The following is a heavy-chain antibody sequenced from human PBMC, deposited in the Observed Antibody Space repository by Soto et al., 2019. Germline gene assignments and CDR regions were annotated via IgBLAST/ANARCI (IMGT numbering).Heavy chain of an antibody. CDR3: AKGKISTTTATSFDS. CDR2: FIGGGGGT. Sequence: GGSLRLSCEASGFTFCGLAMSLVRKAPGKWLEWVATFIGGGGGTYYACSVKCRFTMSRDNFKSSLYLQMSTLRAEDTAIYYCAKGKISTTTATSFDSWGQGTLVTVSS. CDR1: GFTFCGLA. J-gene: IGHJ5*01. V-gene: IGHV3-23*01. D-gene: IGHD1-26*01.